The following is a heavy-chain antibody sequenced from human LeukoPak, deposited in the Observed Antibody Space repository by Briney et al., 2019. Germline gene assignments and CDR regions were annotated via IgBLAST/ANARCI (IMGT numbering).Heavy chain of an antibody. D-gene: IGHD3-9*01. CDR2: IYPGDSDT. J-gene: IGHJ6*02. V-gene: IGHV5-51*01. CDR3: ARLYDILTGYNYYYYGMDV. CDR1: GYSFTNYW. Sequence: GESLKISCRVSGYSFTNYWIGWVRQMPGKGLEWMGIIYPGDSDTRYSPSFQGQVTISADKSISTAYLQWSSLKASDTAMYYCARLYDILTGYNYYYYGMDVWGQGTTVTVSS.